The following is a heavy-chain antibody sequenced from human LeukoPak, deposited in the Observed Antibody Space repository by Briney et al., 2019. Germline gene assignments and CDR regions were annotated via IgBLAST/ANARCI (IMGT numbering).Heavy chain of an antibody. CDR1: GFTFSSYG. Sequence: GGSLRLSCAASGFTFSSYGMHWVRQAPGKGLEWVAVISYDGSNKYYADSVKGRFTISRDNSKNTLYLQMNSLRAEDTAVYYCAKTTPTLYYYDSSGSSDYWGQGTLVTVSS. J-gene: IGHJ4*02. D-gene: IGHD3-22*01. CDR2: ISYDGSNK. CDR3: AKTTPTLYYYDSSGSSDY. V-gene: IGHV3-30*18.